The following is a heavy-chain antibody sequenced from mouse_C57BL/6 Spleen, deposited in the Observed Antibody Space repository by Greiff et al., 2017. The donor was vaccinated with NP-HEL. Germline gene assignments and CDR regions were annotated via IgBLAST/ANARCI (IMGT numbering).Heavy chain of an antibody. Sequence: LQQPGASVKLSCKASGYTFTSYWMHWVKQRPGRGLEWIGRIDPNSGGTKYNEKFKSKATMTVDKPSSTAYMQLSSLTSEDSAVYYCARQLRRYYAMDYWGQGTSVTVSS. CDR2: IDPNSGGT. J-gene: IGHJ4*01. CDR3: ARQLRRYYAMDY. D-gene: IGHD3-2*02. CDR1: GYTFTSYW. V-gene: IGHV1-72*01.